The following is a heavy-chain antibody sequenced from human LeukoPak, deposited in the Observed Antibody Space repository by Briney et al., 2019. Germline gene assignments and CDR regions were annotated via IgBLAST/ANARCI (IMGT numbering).Heavy chain of an antibody. Sequence: GGSLRLSCAASGFTFSSYAMSWVRQAPGKGLEWVSAISGSSGSTYYADSVKGRFTISRDNSKNTLYLQMNSLRADDTAVYYCAKGYTYGCAHNWFDPWGQGTLVTVSS. CDR1: GFTFSSYA. J-gene: IGHJ5*02. V-gene: IGHV3-23*01. D-gene: IGHD5-18*01. CDR3: AKGYTYGCAHNWFDP. CDR2: ISGSSGST.